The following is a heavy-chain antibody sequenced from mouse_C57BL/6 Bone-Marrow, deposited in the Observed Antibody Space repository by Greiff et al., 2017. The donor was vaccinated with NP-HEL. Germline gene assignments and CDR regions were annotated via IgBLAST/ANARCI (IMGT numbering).Heavy chain of an antibody. V-gene: IGHV15-2*01. D-gene: IGHD1-1*01. CDR1: DSAVFPIAY. J-gene: IGHJ1*03. CDR3: ARLNGSSYWYFEV. Sequence: QVQLQQSGSELRSPGSSVKLSCKDFDSAVFPIAYMSWVRQKPGHGFEWIGGILPSIGRTIYGEKFEDKATLDADTLSNTAYLELNSLTSEDSAIYYCARLNGSSYWYFEVWGTGTTVTVSS. CDR2: ILPSIGRT.